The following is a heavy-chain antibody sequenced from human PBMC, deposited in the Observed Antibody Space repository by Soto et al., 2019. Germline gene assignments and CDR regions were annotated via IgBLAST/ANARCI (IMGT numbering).Heavy chain of an antibody. CDR1: GFTFSAYS. CDR2: ISGDRAYI. CDR3: ARQVYTVVTPMDF. J-gene: IGHJ4*02. D-gene: IGHD2-21*02. V-gene: IGHV3-48*02. Sequence: EVQLLESGGGLVQPGGSLRLSCVASGFTFSAYSMNWVRQAPGKGLEWLSYISGDRAYIYYTDSVMGRFTISRDNAENSLYMQMDNLRDEDTALYYCARQVYTVVTPMDFWGQGTLVTVSS.